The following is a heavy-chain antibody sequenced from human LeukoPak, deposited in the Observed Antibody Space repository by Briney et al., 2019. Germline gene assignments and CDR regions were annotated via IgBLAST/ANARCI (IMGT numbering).Heavy chain of an antibody. D-gene: IGHD4-11*01. Sequence: SETLSLTCTVSGGSISGYHWSWIRQPPGRGLEWIGYIYSSGSTNYNPSLKSRVTISVDTSKNQFSLKLSSVTAADTAVYYCARSMTTVTFYYYYMDVWGKGTTVTVSS. CDR3: ARSMTTVTFYYYYMDV. CDR2: IYSSGST. CDR1: GGSISGYH. J-gene: IGHJ6*03. V-gene: IGHV4-59*01.